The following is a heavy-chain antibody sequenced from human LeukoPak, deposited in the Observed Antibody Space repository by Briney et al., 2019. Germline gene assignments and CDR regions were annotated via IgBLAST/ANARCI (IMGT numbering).Heavy chain of an antibody. Sequence: PGGSLRLSCAASGFTFSIYGMHWVRLAPGKGLEWVAFIRYDGSNKYYADSVRGRFTISRDNSKNTLYLQMNSLRAEDTAVYYCAKDPQKWESYFDYWGQGTLVTVSS. V-gene: IGHV3-30*02. CDR3: AKDPQKWESYFDY. CDR2: IRYDGSNK. J-gene: IGHJ4*02. D-gene: IGHD1-26*01. CDR1: GFTFSIYG.